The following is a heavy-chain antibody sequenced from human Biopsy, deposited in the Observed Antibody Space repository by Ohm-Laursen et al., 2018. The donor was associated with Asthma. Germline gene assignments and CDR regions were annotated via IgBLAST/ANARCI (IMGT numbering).Heavy chain of an antibody. CDR3: VRDKVVVVPGSKGPTDWFDP. Sequence: ASVKVSCKASGYTFSNYAISWVRQAPGQGLEWMGWISGYNGDTKFAQNVKGRLSLTTDTSTSTAYMELRSLTSDDTPVYYCVRDKVVVVPGSKGPTDWFDPWGQGTLVTVSS. J-gene: IGHJ5*02. V-gene: IGHV1-18*04. D-gene: IGHD2-15*01. CDR1: GYTFSNYA. CDR2: ISGYNGDT.